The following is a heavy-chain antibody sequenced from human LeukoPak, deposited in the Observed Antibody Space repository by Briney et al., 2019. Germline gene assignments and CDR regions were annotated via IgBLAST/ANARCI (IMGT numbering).Heavy chain of an antibody. CDR2: ISAYNGNT. Sequence: PSVKVSCKASGYTFTSYGISWVRQAPGQGLEWMGWISAYNGNTNYAQKLQGRVTMTTDTSTSTAYMELRSLRSDDTAVYYCASSAYSGSFNYWGQGTLVTVSS. CDR1: GYTFTSYG. CDR3: ASSAYSGSFNY. D-gene: IGHD1-26*01. J-gene: IGHJ4*02. V-gene: IGHV1-18*01.